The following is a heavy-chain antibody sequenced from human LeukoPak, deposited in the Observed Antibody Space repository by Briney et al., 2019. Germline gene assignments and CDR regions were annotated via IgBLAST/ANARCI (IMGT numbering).Heavy chain of an antibody. J-gene: IGHJ4*02. CDR1: GGTFSSYA. D-gene: IGHD3-22*01. V-gene: IGHV1-69*04. CDR2: IIPILGIA. CDR3: ARYYYYDSSGYLFDY. Sequence: AASVTVSCKASGGTFSSYAISWVRQAPGQGLEWMGRIIPILGIANYAQKFQGRVTITADKSTSTAYMELSSLRSEDTAVYYCARYYYYDSSGYLFDYWGQGTLVTVSS.